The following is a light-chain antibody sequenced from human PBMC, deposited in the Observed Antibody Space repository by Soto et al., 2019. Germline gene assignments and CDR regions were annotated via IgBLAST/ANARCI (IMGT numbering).Light chain of an antibody. Sequence: DIKMTQAPSTLSGSVGDRVTITCRASQTISSSLAWCLQKPGNAPKLLIYKGSTLKSGVPSRFSGSGSGTEFTLTDSSLQPDDFATYYCQHYNSYSEAFGQGTKVDIK. V-gene: IGKV1-5*03. J-gene: IGKJ1*01. CDR1: QTISSS. CDR3: QHYNSYSEA. CDR2: KGS.